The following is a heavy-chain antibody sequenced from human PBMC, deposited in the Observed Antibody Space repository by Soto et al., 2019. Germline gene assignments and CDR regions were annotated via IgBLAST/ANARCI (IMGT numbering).Heavy chain of an antibody. CDR1: GFSVSRYA. V-gene: IGHV3-23*01. D-gene: IGHD2-21*02. CDR2: MTGSGGDI. CDR3: AKDAVYGDGLWLVGN. Sequence: EVQLLESGGGLVQPGGSLRLSCAASGFSVSRYAMMWVRQPPGKGQEWVAGMTGSGGDIRYADPVKGRFTISKDNSKNTLYVQMNSLSAEDTAIYYCAKDAVYGDGLWLVGNWGQGTLVTVSS. J-gene: IGHJ4*02.